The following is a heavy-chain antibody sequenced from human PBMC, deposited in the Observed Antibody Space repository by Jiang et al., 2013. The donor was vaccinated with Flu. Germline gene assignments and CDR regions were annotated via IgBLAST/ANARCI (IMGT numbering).Heavy chain of an antibody. V-gene: IGHV3-21*01. CDR3: AKDRGSGRYSEGDGIDY. Sequence: QLLESGEGLVKRGGSRETLLVQPLDSPSVPLHELVRQAPGRGLEWVSSIDLRGTYIYYADSVKGRFTVSRDNAENSLYLQMNSLRGEDTAVYYCAKDRGSGRYSEGDGIDYWGQGTLVSVSS. D-gene: IGHD1-26*01. CDR2: IDLRGTYI. J-gene: IGHJ4*02. CDR1: DSPSVPL.